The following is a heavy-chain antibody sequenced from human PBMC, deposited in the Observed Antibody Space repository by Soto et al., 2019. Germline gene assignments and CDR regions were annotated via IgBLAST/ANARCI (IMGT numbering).Heavy chain of an antibody. Sequence: SVKVSCKASGGTFSSYAISWVRQAPGQGLEWMGGIIPIFGTANYAQKFQGRVTITADESTSTAYMELSSLRSEDTAVYYCARDGYSYGGDYYYGMDVWGQGTTVTAP. V-gene: IGHV1-69*13. CDR2: IIPIFGTA. D-gene: IGHD5-18*01. J-gene: IGHJ6*02. CDR1: GGTFSSYA. CDR3: ARDGYSYGGDYYYGMDV.